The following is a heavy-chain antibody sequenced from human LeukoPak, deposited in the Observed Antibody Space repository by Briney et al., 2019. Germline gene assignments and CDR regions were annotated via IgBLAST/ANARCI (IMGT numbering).Heavy chain of an antibody. V-gene: IGHV5-51*01. Sequence: GESLKISCKGSGYSFTSYWIGWVRQMPGKGLEWMGIIYPGDSDTRYSPSFQGQVTISADKSISTAYLQWSSLKASGTAMYYCARAKYYYDSSGYPVDYWGQGTLVTVSS. D-gene: IGHD3-22*01. CDR2: IYPGDSDT. CDR3: ARAKYYYDSSGYPVDY. J-gene: IGHJ4*02. CDR1: GYSFTSYW.